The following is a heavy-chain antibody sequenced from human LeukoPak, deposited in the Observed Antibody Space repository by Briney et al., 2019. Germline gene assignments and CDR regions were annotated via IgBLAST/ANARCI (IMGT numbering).Heavy chain of an antibody. J-gene: IGHJ3*02. D-gene: IGHD3-9*01. CDR1: GFTFSSYG. CDR2: ISYDGSNK. CDR3: AKDRVWYFDWSDQADDAFDI. Sequence: GGSLRLSCAASGFTFSSYGMHWVRQAPGKGLEWVAVISYDGSNKYYADSVKGRFTISRDNSKNTLYLQMNSLRAEDTAVYYCAKDRVWYFDWSDQADDAFDIWGRGTMVTVSS. V-gene: IGHV3-30*18.